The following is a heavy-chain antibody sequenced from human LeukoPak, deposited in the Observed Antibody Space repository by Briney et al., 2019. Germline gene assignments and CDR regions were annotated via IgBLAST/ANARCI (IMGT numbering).Heavy chain of an antibody. CDR1: GVSSNSGAYY. J-gene: IGHJ6*02. CDR3: ARESGIMITFGGVIGSYYYYYYGMDV. D-gene: IGHD3-16*02. Sequence: SVTLTFTCTGSGVSSNSGAYYWSWICPHPGLDRVWMGYYYYSGCTYYDLSLKSRVTINLDTSKNQFSLQLNSVTAEDTAVYYCARESGIMITFGGVIGSYYYYYYGMDVWGQGTTVTVSS. V-gene: IGHV4-31*03. CDR2: YYYSGCT.